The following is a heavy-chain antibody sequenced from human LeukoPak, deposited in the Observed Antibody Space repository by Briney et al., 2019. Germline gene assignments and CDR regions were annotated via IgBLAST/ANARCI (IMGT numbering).Heavy chain of an antibody. Sequence: GGSLRLSCAASGFTFSSYAMSWVRQAPGEGLEWVSAISGSGGSTYYADSVKGRFTISRDNSKNTLYLQMNSLRAEDTAVYYCAKSPGYSSTRGFDYWGQGTLVTVSS. V-gene: IGHV3-23*01. CDR1: GFTFSSYA. CDR3: AKSPGYSSTRGFDY. D-gene: IGHD2-2*01. CDR2: ISGSGGST. J-gene: IGHJ4*02.